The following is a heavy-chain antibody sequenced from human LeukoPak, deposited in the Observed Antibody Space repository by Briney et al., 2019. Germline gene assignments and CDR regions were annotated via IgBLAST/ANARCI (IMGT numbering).Heavy chain of an antibody. J-gene: IGHJ4*02. D-gene: IGHD3-10*01. V-gene: IGHV3-53*01. CDR2: IYSGGST. CDR1: GFTVSSNY. CDR3: ARVVVYYGSGIRSPFDY. Sequence: PGRSLRLSCAASGFTVSSNYMSWVRQAPGKGLEWVSVIYSGGSTYYADSVKGRFTISRDNSKNTLYLQMNSLRAEGTAVYYCARVVVYYGSGIRSPFDYWGQGTLVTVSS.